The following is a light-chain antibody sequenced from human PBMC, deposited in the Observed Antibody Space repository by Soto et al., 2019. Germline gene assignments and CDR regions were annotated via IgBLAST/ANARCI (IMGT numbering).Light chain of an antibody. V-gene: IGLV2-14*01. CDR3: SSYTASTTPLYV. Sequence: QSVLTQPAFVSGSPGQSISMSCTGTSSDVGGNTYVSWYQQHPGKAPKLLIYEVSHRPSGVSPRFSGSKSGNTASLTISGLQVEDEADYYCSSYTASTTPLYVFGTGTKLTVL. CDR2: EVS. CDR1: SSDVGGNTY. J-gene: IGLJ1*01.